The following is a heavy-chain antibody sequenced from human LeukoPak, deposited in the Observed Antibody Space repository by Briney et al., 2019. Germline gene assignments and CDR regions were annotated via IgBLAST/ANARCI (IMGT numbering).Heavy chain of an antibody. D-gene: IGHD6-13*01. CDR2: ISAYNGNT. Sequence: SVKVSCKASGYTFTSYGISWVRQAPGQGLEWMGWISAYNGNTNYAQKLQGRVTMTTDTSTSTAYMELRSLRSDDTAVYYCARDQLERYYYYYGMDVWGQGTTVTVSS. V-gene: IGHV1-18*01. CDR3: ARDQLERYYYYYGMDV. J-gene: IGHJ6*02. CDR1: GYTFTSYG.